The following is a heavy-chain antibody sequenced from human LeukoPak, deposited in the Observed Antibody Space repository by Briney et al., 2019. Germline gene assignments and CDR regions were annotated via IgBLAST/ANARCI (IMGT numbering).Heavy chain of an antibody. CDR3: ARVSSDTQGPRYYYYGMDV. CDR1: GGSISSYY. V-gene: IGHV4-59*01. D-gene: IGHD6-6*01. CDR2: IYYSGST. Sequence: SETLSLTCTVSGGSISSYYWSWIRQPPGKGLEWVGYIYYSGSTNYNPSLKSRVTISVDTSKNQFSLKLSSVTAADTAVYYCARVSSDTQGPRYYYYGMDVWGQGTTVTVSS. J-gene: IGHJ6*02.